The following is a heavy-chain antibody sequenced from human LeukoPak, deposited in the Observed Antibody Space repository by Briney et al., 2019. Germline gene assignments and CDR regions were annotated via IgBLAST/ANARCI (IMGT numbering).Heavy chain of an antibody. J-gene: IGHJ5*02. D-gene: IGHD5-18*01. CDR2: IYHSGST. CDR1: GYSISSGYY. V-gene: IGHV4-38-2*02. CDR3: ARDLTAMVRSHSWFDP. Sequence: SETLSLTCTVSGYSISSGYYWGWLRQPPGKGLEWIGSIYHSGSTYYNPSLKSRVTISVDTSKNQFSLKLSSVTAADTAVYYCARDLTAMVRSHSWFDPWGQGTLVTVSS.